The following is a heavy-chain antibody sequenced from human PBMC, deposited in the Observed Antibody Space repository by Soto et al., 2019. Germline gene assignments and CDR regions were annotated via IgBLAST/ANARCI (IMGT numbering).Heavy chain of an antibody. V-gene: IGHV1-18*01. CDR2: ISAYNGNT. CDR3: ARVLADYDFWSGDSPTETPFDL. Sequence: ASLKVSCKASGYTFTSYGISWVRQAPGEGLEWMGWISAYNGNTNYAQKLQGRVTMTTDTSTSTAYMELRSLRSDDTAVYYCARVLADYDFWSGDSPTETPFDLWGRGTLVTVSS. J-gene: IGHJ2*01. D-gene: IGHD3-3*01. CDR1: GYTFTSYG.